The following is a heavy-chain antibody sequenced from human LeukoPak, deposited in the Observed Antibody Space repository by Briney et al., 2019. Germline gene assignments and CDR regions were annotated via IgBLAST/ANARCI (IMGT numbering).Heavy chain of an antibody. V-gene: IGHV4-30-4*01. Sequence: PSETLSLTCTVSGGSISSGDYYWSWIRQPPGKGLEWIGYIYYSGSTYYNPSLKSRVTISVDTSKNQFSLKLSSVTAADTAVYYCARAVHCSSTSCYMGLDWFDPWGQGTLATVSS. CDR3: ARAVHCSSTSCYMGLDWFDP. CDR2: IYYSGST. J-gene: IGHJ5*02. CDR1: GGSISSGDYY. D-gene: IGHD2-2*02.